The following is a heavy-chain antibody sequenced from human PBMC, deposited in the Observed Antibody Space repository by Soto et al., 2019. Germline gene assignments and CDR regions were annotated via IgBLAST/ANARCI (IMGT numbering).Heavy chain of an antibody. CDR2: IYFIGST. D-gene: IGHD6-6*01. Sequence: PSETLSLTCTVSGGSISSYYWSWIRQPPGKGLEWIGYIYFIGSTNYNPSLKSRVTISVDTSKNHFSLKLSSVTAADTAVYYCAREYSSSSEYYYYYYMDVWGKGTTVTVSS. J-gene: IGHJ6*03. CDR1: GGSISSYY. V-gene: IGHV4-59*01. CDR3: AREYSSSSEYYYYYYMDV.